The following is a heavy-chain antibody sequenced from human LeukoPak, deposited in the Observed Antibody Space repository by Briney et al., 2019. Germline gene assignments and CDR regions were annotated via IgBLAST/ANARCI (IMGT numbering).Heavy chain of an antibody. J-gene: IGHJ6*03. V-gene: IGHV4-34*01. D-gene: IGHD1-7*01. CDR1: GGSFSNYY. CDR3: ARRWNYGRNYYIDV. CDR2: INDSGRN. Sequence: SETLSLTCAVYGGSFSNYYWSWIRQPPGKGLEWIGEINDSGRNNYNPSLMSRVPVSVDTSKNQFSLRLTSVTATDTAVYYCARRWNYGRNYYIDVWGKGATVSVSS.